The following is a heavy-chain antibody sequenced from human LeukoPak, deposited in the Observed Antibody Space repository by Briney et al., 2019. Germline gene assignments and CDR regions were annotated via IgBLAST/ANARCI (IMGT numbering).Heavy chain of an antibody. CDR1: GFTFSSYS. V-gene: IGHV3-21*01. J-gene: IGHJ6*03. CDR3: ARVSGDSLFGYYYYMDV. D-gene: IGHD4-17*01. Sequence: PGGSLRLSCAASGFTFSSYSMNWVRQAPGKGLEWVSSISSSSSYIYYADSVKGRFTISRDNAKNSLYLQMNSLRAEDTAVYYCARVSGDSLFGYYYYMDVWGKGTTVTVSS. CDR2: ISSSSSYI.